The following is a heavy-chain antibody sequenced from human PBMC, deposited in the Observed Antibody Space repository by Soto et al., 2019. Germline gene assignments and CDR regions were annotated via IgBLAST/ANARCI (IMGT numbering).Heavy chain of an antibody. Sequence: QVQLVQSGAEVKKPGASVKVSCKASGYTFTNYDIHWVRQATGQGLEWMGWMNPDSGNTGQSKQFQGRVTMTRDTSRSTPYMEMSSLRSEDRAVYYCARGRFRRTWFDPWGQGTLVSGSS. CDR1: GYTFTNYD. J-gene: IGHJ5*02. V-gene: IGHV1-8*01. CDR3: ARGRFRRTWFDP. D-gene: IGHD3-16*01. CDR2: MNPDSGNT.